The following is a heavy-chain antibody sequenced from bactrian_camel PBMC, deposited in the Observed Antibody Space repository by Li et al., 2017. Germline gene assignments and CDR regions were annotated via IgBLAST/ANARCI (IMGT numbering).Heavy chain of an antibody. V-gene: IGHV3S66*01. CDR3: ASDRSLGFCVEMMRGKIRRGSGY. Sequence: DVQLVESGGGSVQAGGSLRLSCTTSGFTFDDSHMGWYRQAPGKECEFVSSISSDRTTYYADSVKGRFTISQDNAKSTLYLQMDNLKPEDTAMYYCASDRSLGFCVEMMRGKIRRGSGYRGQGTQVTVS. CDR2: ISSDRTT. D-gene: IGHD1*01. J-gene: IGHJ6*01. CDR1: GFTFDDSH.